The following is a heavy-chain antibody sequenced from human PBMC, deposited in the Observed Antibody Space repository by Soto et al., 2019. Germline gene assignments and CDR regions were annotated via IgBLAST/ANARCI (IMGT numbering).Heavy chain of an antibody. CDR3: ARHRYASHDSASGYPNDY. Sequence: GGSLRLSCAASGFAFMAYTMNWVRQAPGKGLEWVASMTSSGAHTYYGDSVKGRFTISGDNAKNSLYLQLDSLRAEDTAVYYCARHRYASHDSASGYPNDYLGPGTLVTVSS. CDR1: GFAFMAYT. J-gene: IGHJ4*02. D-gene: IGHD3-3*01. V-gene: IGHV3-21*01. CDR2: MTSSGAHT.